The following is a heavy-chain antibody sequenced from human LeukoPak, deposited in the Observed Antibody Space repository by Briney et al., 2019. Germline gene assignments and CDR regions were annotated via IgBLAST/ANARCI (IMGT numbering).Heavy chain of an antibody. D-gene: IGHD5-18*01. V-gene: IGHV4-59*08. J-gene: IGHJ4*02. CDR1: GGSIRSCY. CDR2: IFYAGST. CDR3: ASGERGYSYGPLDY. Sequence: SETLSLTCTVSGGSIRSCYWSWIRQPPGKGLEWIGYIFYAGSTTYNPSLKSRVTLSIDTSKNQFSLKLNSVTAADTAVYYCASGERGYSYGPLDYWGQGTLVTVSS.